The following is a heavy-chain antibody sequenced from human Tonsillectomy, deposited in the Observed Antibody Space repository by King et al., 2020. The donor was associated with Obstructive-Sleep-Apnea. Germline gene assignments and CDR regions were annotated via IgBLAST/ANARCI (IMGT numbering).Heavy chain of an antibody. V-gene: IGHV1-46*03. Sequence: QLVQSGAEVKKPGASVKVSCKASGYTFTSYYMHWVRQAPGQGLELMVIINPSGCSTSYAQKFQGRVTMTRDTSTSTVYMELSSLRSEDTAVYYCARDPLAGYFDYWGQGTLVTVSS. CDR3: ARDPLAGYFDY. CDR1: GYTFTSYY. CDR2: INPSGCST. J-gene: IGHJ4*02.